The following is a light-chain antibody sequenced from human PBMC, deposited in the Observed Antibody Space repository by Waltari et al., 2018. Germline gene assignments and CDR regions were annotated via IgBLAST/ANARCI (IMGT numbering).Light chain of an antibody. CDR1: QSVLYSSNNKNY. V-gene: IGKV4-1*01. CDR3: QQYYNPPYS. Sequence: DIVMTQSPDSLAVSLGERATFNCKSSQSVLYSSNNKNYLAWYQQKPGQPPKLLVYWASTRESGVPDRFSGSGSETDFTLTISSLQAEDVAVYYCQQYYNPPYSFGQGTNLEI. CDR2: WAS. J-gene: IGKJ2*01.